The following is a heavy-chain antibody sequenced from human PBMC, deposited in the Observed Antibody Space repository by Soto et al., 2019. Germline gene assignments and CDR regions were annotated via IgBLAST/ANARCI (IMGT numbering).Heavy chain of an antibody. CDR1: GDSISSSSYY. J-gene: IGHJ4*02. CDR2: IYYSGST. Sequence: SETLSLTCTVSGDSISSSSYYWGWIRQPPGKGLEWIGSIYYSGSTYYNPSLRSRVSMSVDKSNNEFSLSLTSVTAADTAVYYCARGSRYSKILDNWGQGTLVTVSS. D-gene: IGHD1-26*01. CDR3: ARGSRYSKILDN. V-gene: IGHV4-39*07.